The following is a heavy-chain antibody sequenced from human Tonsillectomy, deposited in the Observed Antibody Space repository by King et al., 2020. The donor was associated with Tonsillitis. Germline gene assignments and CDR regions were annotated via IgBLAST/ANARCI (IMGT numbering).Heavy chain of an antibody. J-gene: IGHJ4*02. CDR2: IRSNGGCI. V-gene: IGHV3-23*04. CDR3: AKDSRGPSS. Sequence: VQLVESGGGFIQPGGSLRLSCAASGFNFSSYAISRVRQSPGKGLECVSVIRSNGGCIYYTDSVKGRFTISRDNSKNTLYLQMNSLRAEDTAVYYCAKDSRGPSSWGQGTLVTISS. CDR1: GFNFSSYA. D-gene: IGHD3-10*01.